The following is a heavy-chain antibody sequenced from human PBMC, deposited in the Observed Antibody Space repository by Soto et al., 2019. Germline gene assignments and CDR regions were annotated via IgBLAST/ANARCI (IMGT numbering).Heavy chain of an antibody. J-gene: IGHJ6*02. CDR1: GYTFTSYD. V-gene: IGHV1-8*01. D-gene: IGHD6-13*01. CDR2: MNPNSGNT. CDR3: ARLYSSSWGHYYYYYGMDV. Sequence: QVQLVQSGAEVKKPGASVKVSCKASGYTFTSYDINWVRQATGQGLEWMGWMNPNSGNTGYAQKFQGRVTMPRNTSISTAYMELSSLRSEDTAVYYCARLYSSSWGHYYYYYGMDVWGQGTTVTVSS.